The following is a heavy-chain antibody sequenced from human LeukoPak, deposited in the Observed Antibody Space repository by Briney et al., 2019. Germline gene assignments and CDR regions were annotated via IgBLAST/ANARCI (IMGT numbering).Heavy chain of an antibody. V-gene: IGHV3-30*18. CDR1: GFAFSSYG. CDR2: ISYDGSNK. J-gene: IGHJ4*02. D-gene: IGHD3-9*01. Sequence: GGSLRLSCAASGFAFSSYGMHWVRQAPGKGLEWVAVISYDGSNKYYADSVKGRFTISRDNSKDTLYLQMNSLRAEDTAVYYCVKAWNYYDILTGPFDYWGQGTLVTVSS. CDR3: VKAWNYYDILTGPFDY.